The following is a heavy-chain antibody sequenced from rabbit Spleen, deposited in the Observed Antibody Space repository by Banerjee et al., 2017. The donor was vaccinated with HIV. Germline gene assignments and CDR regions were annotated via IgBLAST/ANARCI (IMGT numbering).Heavy chain of an antibody. CDR3: ARDTGTSFSTYGMDL. Sequence: QEQLVESGGGLVQPGGSLKLSCKASGFDFSSYGVSWVRQAPGKGPEWIAYIDPVFGNTYYASWVNGRFTISRHNAQNTLYLQLNSLTAADTATYFCARDTGTSFSTYGMDLWGQGTLVTVS. CDR2: IDPVFGNT. V-gene: IGHV1S47*01. J-gene: IGHJ6*01. CDR1: GFDFSSYG. D-gene: IGHD8-1*01.